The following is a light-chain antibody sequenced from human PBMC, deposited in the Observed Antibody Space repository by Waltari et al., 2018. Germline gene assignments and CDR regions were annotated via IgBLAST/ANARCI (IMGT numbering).Light chain of an antibody. CDR1: GRDVGNYNY. J-gene: IGLJ3*02. Sequence: QSALTQPASVSGSPGQSITISCLGTGRDVGNYNYVSWYQCHPGQAPKLMIYDVTERPSGVSDRFSGSKSGNTASLTISGLQTEDEAFYYCSSYTSDSTIVFRGGTRLTVL. V-gene: IGLV2-14*03. CDR3: SSYTSDSTIV. CDR2: DVT.